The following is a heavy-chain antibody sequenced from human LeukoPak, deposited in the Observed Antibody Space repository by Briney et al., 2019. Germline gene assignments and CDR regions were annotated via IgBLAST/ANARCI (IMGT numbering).Heavy chain of an antibody. CDR3: ARGIAAAGLYYFDY. CDR1: GGSISGYY. J-gene: IGHJ4*02. V-gene: IGHV4-59*01. D-gene: IGHD6-13*01. Sequence: SETLSLTCTVSGGSISGYYWSWIRQPPEKGLEWIGYIYYSGTTNYNPSLKSRVTISIDTSKNQFSLKLSSVTAADTAVYYCARGIAAAGLYYFDYWGQGTLVTVSS. CDR2: IYYSGTT.